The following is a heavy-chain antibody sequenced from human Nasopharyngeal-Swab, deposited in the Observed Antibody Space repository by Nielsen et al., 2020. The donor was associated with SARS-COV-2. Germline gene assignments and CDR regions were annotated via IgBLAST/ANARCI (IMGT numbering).Heavy chain of an antibody. CDR2: IDWGDDK. J-gene: IGHJ4*02. V-gene: IGHV2-70*01. CDR3: ARIPDGDFHFDY. CDR1: GCSLSTSGMC. D-gene: IGHD4-17*01. Sequence: SAPTLVKPTQTLTLTCTFSGCSLSTSGMCVSWIRQPPGKALEWLALIDWGDDKYYSTSLKTRLTISKDTSKNQVVLTMTNMDPVDTATYYCARIPDGDFHFDYWGQGTLVTVSS.